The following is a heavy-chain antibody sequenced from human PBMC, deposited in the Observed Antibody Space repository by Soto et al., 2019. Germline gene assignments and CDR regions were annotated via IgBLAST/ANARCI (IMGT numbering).Heavy chain of an antibody. Sequence: GGSLRLSCAASGFTFGASALQWVRQASGKGLEWLGRIGSKGETYATTYAASVKGRLTISRDDSKKTAYLQMNSLRAEDTAVYYCAKPSQGALYYYGMDVWGQGTTVTVSS. CDR3: AKPSQGALYYYGMDV. CDR2: IGSKGETYAT. J-gene: IGHJ6*02. CDR1: GFTFGASA. V-gene: IGHV3-73*01.